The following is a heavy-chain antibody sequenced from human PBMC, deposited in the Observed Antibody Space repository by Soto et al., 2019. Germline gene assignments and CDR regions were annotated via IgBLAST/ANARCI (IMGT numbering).Heavy chain of an antibody. V-gene: IGHV3-53*04. Sequence: EVQLVESGGGLVQPGGSLRLSCAASGIPVSSNYMTWVRQAPGKGLEWVSVLHSGGDTYYANSVKGRFTISRHDSTNALFLQMNSLTAEDTVVYYCAMDGPYYDASRMDDWGQGTRVTDSS. CDR2: LHSGGDT. CDR1: GIPVSSNY. CDR3: AMDGPYYDASRMDD. J-gene: IGHJ6*02. D-gene: IGHD3-3*01.